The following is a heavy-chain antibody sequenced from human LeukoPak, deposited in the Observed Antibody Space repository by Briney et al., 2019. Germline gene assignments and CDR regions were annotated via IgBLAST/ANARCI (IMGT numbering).Heavy chain of an antibody. Sequence: GGSLRLSCAASGFTFSSYSMNWVRQAPGKGLEWVSSISSSSSYIYYADSVKGRFTISRDNAKNSLYLQMNSLRAEDTAVYYCAGGDSNSEIEYFQHWGQGTLVTVSS. CDR2: ISSSSSYI. CDR3: AGGDSNSEIEYFQH. CDR1: GFTFSSYS. V-gene: IGHV3-21*01. J-gene: IGHJ1*01. D-gene: IGHD3-22*01.